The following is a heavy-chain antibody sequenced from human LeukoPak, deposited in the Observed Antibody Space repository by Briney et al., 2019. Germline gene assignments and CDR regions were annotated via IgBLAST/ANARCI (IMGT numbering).Heavy chain of an antibody. J-gene: IGHJ4*02. CDR1: GASTRSNNYY. Sequence: SETLSLTCTVSGASTRSNNYYWAWIRQPPGKRLEWIGSIYYLGTTYDNPSLKSRVTISIDTSKNQFSLKLGSVTASDTAVYYCARVASSSAGGVDYWGQGTLVAVSS. CDR2: IYYLGTT. D-gene: IGHD6-6*01. V-gene: IGHV4-39*01. CDR3: ARVASSSAGGVDY.